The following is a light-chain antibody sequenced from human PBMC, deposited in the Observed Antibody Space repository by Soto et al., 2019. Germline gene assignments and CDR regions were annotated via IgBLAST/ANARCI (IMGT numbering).Light chain of an antibody. J-gene: IGLJ1*01. CDR1: ASTIGRNY. CDR3: AAWDDNLSGLYV. CDR2: RNS. V-gene: IGLV1-47*01. Sequence: QSALAQSPSASGTPGQRVTISCSGSASTIGRNYVYWYQQLPGTAPKLLIYRNSQRPSGVPDRFSGSKSGTSASLAISGLRSEDESYSYCAAWDDNLSGLYVFGAGTKLTVL.